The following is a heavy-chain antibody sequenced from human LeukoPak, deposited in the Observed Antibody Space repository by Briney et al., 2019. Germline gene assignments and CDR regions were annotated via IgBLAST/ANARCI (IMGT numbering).Heavy chain of an antibody. Sequence: PGGSLRLSCEASGFTFSNHNMNWVRQAPGKGLEWVSVIYSGGSTYYADSVKGRFTISRDNSKNTLYLQMNSLRAEDTAVYYCARGDFGELSNWGQGTLVTVSS. CDR1: GFTFSNHN. CDR2: IYSGGST. V-gene: IGHV3-53*01. D-gene: IGHD3-10*01. J-gene: IGHJ4*02. CDR3: ARGDFGELSN.